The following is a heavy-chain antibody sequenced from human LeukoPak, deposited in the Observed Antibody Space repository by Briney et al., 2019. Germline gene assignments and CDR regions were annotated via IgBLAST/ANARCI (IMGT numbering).Heavy chain of an antibody. CDR3: ARHLYSSSSRGDYYYYMDV. CDR2: IYYSGST. Sequence: SETLSLTCTVSGGSISSSSYYWGWIRQPPGKGLEWIGSIYYSGSTYYNPSLKSRVTISVDTSKNQFSLKLSSVTAADTAVYYCARHLYSSSSRGDYYYYMDVWDKGTTVTVSS. J-gene: IGHJ6*03. D-gene: IGHD6-6*01. V-gene: IGHV4-39*01. CDR1: GGSISSSSYY.